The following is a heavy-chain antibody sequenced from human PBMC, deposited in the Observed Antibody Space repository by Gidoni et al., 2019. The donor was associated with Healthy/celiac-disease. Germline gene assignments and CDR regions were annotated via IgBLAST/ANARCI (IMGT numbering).Heavy chain of an antibody. CDR1: GFTFSSYA. CDR3: VKVSSGWYFDY. D-gene: IGHD6-19*01. V-gene: IGHV3-64D*06. CDR2: ISSNGGST. Sequence: EVQLVESGGGLVQPGGSLRLSCSASGFTFSSYAMHWVRQAPGKGLEYVSAISSNGGSTYYADSVKGRFTISRDNSKNTLYLQMSSLRAEDTAVYYCVKVSSGWYFDYWGQGTLVTVSS. J-gene: IGHJ4*02.